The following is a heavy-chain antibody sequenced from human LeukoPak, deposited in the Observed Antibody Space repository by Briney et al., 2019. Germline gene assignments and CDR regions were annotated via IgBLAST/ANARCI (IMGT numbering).Heavy chain of an antibody. V-gene: IGHV1-18*01. Sequence: ASVKVSCKASGYTFTSYGISWVRQAPGQGLEWMGWISAYNGNTNYAQKLQGRVTMTTDTSTSTAYMELRSLRSDDTAVYYCARDSSRFLEWLPDYWGQGTLVTVSS. CDR1: GYTFTSYG. CDR2: ISAYNGNT. D-gene: IGHD3-3*01. J-gene: IGHJ4*02. CDR3: ARDSSRFLEWLPDY.